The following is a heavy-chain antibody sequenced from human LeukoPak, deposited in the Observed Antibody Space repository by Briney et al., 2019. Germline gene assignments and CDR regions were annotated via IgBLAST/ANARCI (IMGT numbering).Heavy chain of an antibody. CDR2: ISAYNGNT. V-gene: IGHV1-18*01. CDR1: GYTFTSYG. Sequence: ASVKVSCKASGYTFTSYGISWVRQAPGQGLEWMGWISAYNGNTNYAQKLQGRVTMTTDTSTSTAYMELRSLRSEDTAVYYCARLYFDRLAIGDTFDIWGQGTMVSVSS. CDR3: ARLYFDRLAIGDTFDI. J-gene: IGHJ3*02. D-gene: IGHD3-9*01.